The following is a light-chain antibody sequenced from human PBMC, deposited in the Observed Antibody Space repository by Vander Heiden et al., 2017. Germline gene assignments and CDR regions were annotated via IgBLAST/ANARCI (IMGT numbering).Light chain of an antibody. V-gene: IGLV2-14*01. Sequence: QSALIQPASMSGAPGQSITISCTGSSSDVGGYNYLSWYQQHPGKATKLIIYDVTKRPSGVSNRFSASKSGNTASLTISGLQAEDEADYYCSSYTTSSTLVFGGGTKLTVL. J-gene: IGLJ2*01. CDR2: DVT. CDR1: SSDVGGYNY. CDR3: SSYTTSSTLV.